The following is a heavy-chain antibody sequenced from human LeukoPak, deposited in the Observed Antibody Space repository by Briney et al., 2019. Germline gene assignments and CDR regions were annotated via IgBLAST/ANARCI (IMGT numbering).Heavy chain of an antibody. CDR3: ARVAVAGTGGGFDY. CDR2: IYYSGST. V-gene: IGHV4-39*07. J-gene: IGHJ4*02. Sequence: SETLSLTCTVSGGSISSSSYYWGWIRQPPGKGLEWIGSIYYSGSTYYNPSLKSRVTISVDTSKNQFSLKLSSVTAADTAVYYCARVAVAGTGGGFDYWGQGTLVTVSS. CDR1: GGSISSSSYY. D-gene: IGHD6-19*01.